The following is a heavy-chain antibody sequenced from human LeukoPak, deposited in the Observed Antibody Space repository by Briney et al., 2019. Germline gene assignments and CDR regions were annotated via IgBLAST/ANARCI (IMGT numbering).Heavy chain of an antibody. J-gene: IGHJ4*02. Sequence: GGSLRLSCAASGFTVSDFYMSWVRQAPGKGLEWVSLIYVSGDTYYTDSVKGRFTISRDTSENTLYLQMNSLRVEDAAVYYCARDRLQYFDYWGQGTLVTVSS. V-gene: IGHV3-53*01. CDR3: ARDRLQYFDY. CDR1: GFTVSDFY. D-gene: IGHD3-16*01. CDR2: IYVSGDT.